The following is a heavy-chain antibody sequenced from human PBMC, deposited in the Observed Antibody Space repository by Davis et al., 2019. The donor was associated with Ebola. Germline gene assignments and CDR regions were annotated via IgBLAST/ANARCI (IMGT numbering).Heavy chain of an antibody. Sequence: SVKVSCKASGGTFSSYAISWVRQAPGQGLEWMGGIIPIFGTANYAQKFQGRVTITADESTSTAYMELSSLRSEDTAVYYCARNYGSGSSPAWDYWGQGTLVTVSS. J-gene: IGHJ4*02. V-gene: IGHV1-69*13. CDR3: ARNYGSGSSPAWDY. CDR2: IIPIFGTA. CDR1: GGTFSSYA. D-gene: IGHD3-10*01.